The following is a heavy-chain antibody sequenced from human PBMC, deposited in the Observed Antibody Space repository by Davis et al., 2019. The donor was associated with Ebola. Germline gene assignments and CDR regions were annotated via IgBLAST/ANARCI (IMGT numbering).Heavy chain of an antibody. Sequence: MPSETLSLTCAVYGGSFSGNYWSWIRQPPGKGLEWIGQINHSGSTNYNPSLKSRVTITVDTSKNQSFLMLSTVTAADTAVYYCARGLHGYDRYTALDYWGQGTLVTVSS. V-gene: IGHV4-34*01. CDR2: INHSGST. D-gene: IGHD5-12*01. CDR3: ARGLHGYDRYTALDY. CDR1: GGSFSGNY. J-gene: IGHJ4*02.